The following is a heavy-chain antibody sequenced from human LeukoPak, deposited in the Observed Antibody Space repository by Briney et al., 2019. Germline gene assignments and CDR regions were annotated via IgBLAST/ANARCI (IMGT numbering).Heavy chain of an antibody. V-gene: IGHV4-34*01. J-gene: IGHJ5*02. CDR1: GGSFSGYY. Sequence: SETLSLTCAVYGGSFSGYYWSWIRQPPGKGMEWIGEINHSGSTNYNPSLKSRVTISVDTSKNQFSLKLSSVTAADTAVYYCARRRRWYQLLGWFDPWAQGTLVTVSS. CDR3: ARRRRWYQLLGWFDP. CDR2: INHSGST. D-gene: IGHD2-2*01.